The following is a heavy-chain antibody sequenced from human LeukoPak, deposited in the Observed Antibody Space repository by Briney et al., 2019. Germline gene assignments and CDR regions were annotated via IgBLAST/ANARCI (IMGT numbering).Heavy chain of an antibody. V-gene: IGHV3-23*01. CDR2: IGGGGVRT. CDR3: AKASRQGAVASPLDY. D-gene: IGHD6-19*01. CDR1: GFTFTTYA. J-gene: IGHJ4*02. Sequence: PAGSLRLSCAASGFTFTTYAMSWVRQAPAKGLQWVSAIGGGGVRTYYADSVKGRFTISRDNSKDTLFLQMNSLRAEDTAVYYCAKASRQGAVASPLDYWGQGTLVTVSS.